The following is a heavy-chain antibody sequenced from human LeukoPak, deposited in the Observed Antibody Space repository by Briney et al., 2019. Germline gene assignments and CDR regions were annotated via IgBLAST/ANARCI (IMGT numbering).Heavy chain of an antibody. CDR2: IFHRGDT. J-gene: IGHJ6*04. CDR3: VRMPYCYYAMDV. CDR1: GVSIRSDNW. Sequence: SEALSLTCDVSGVSIRSDNWWSWVRQSPGKRLEWMGEIFHRGDTNYNVSLKSRVSISVDTSKNQLSLRLTSVTAADTAVYYCVRMPYCYYAMDVWGKGTTVTVSS. D-gene: IGHD2-2*01. V-gene: IGHV4-4*02.